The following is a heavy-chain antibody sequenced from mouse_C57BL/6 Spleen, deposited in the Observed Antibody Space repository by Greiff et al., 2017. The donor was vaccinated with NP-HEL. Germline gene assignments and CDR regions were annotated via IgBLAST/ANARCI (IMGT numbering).Heavy chain of an antibody. Sequence: EVKLMESGPGLVKPSQSLSLTCSVTGYSITSGYYWNWIRQFPGNKLEWMGYISYDGSNNYNPSLKNRISITRDTSKNQFFLKLNSVTTEDTATYYCARAGSNYGYFDVWGTGTTVTVSS. CDR2: ISYDGSN. D-gene: IGHD2-5*01. J-gene: IGHJ1*03. CDR1: GYSITSGYY. CDR3: ARAGSNYGYFDV. V-gene: IGHV3-6*01.